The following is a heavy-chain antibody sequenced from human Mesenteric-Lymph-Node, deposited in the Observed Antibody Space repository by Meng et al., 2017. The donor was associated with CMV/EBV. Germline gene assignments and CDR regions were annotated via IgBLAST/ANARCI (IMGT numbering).Heavy chain of an antibody. J-gene: IGHJ4*02. V-gene: IGHV4-34*01. CDR3: ARHQRWLKSEGGFNY. CDR1: GGSCSGYY. D-gene: IGHD4-23*01. Sequence: PKWVAGLLSARTSRAPPCSDYGGSCSGYYWGWIRRPPGKGLEWIGEINHSGSTNYNPSLKSRVTISVDTSKNQFSLKLSSVTAADTAVYYCARHQRWLKSEGGFNYWGQGTLVTVSS. CDR2: INHSGST.